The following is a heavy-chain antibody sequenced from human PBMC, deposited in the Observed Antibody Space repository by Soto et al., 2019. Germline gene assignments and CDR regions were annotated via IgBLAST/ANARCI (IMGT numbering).Heavy chain of an antibody. J-gene: IGHJ6*03. D-gene: IGHD6-13*01. V-gene: IGHV4-31*03. CDR2: IYYSGST. Sequence: PSETLSLTCTVSGGSISSGGYYWSWIRQHPGKGLEWIGYIYYSGSTYYNPSLKSRVTISVDTSKNQFSLKLSSVTAADTAVYYCARSGGAAADYYMDVWGKGTTVTVSS. CDR1: GGSISSGGYY. CDR3: ARSGGAAADYYMDV.